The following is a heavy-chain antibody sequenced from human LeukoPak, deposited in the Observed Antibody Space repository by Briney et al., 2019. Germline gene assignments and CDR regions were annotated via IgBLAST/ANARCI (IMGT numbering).Heavy chain of an antibody. D-gene: IGHD6-6*01. CDR2: ISGSGGTT. J-gene: IGHJ4*02. V-gene: IGHV3-23*01. CDR1: GFTFSNYA. CDR3: AKGKQLVLGACDY. Sequence: GGSLRLSCGASGFTFSNYAMNWVRQVPGKGLECVASISGSGGTTYYTDSVKGRFTISRDKTKNILYLQMNSLSAEDTAVYYCAKGKQLVLGACDYWGQGTLVTVSS.